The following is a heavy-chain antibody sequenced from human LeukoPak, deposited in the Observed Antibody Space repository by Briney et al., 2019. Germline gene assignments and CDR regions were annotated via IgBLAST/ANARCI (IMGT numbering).Heavy chain of an antibody. CDR3: ARVAAGKGYPFDY. CDR2: LYDSGST. Sequence: SETLSLTCSVSDGSISSYYWSWIRQPPGKGLEWIGNLYDSGSTTYNPSLKSRVTISVDTSKNQFSLKLSSVTAADTAVYYCARVAAGKGYPFDYWGQGTLVTVSS. D-gene: IGHD6-13*01. V-gene: IGHV4-59*12. J-gene: IGHJ4*02. CDR1: DGSISSYY.